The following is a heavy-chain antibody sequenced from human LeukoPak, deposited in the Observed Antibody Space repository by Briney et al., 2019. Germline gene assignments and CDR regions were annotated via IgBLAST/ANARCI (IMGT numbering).Heavy chain of an antibody. Sequence: SETLSLTCTVSGGSISSYYWSWIRQPPGKGLEWIGYISYSGSTNYNPSLKSRVAISVDTSKNQFSLKLSSVTAADTAVYYCARRSAPVVLAGIHGPTCYFDYLGQGTLVTVSS. CDR3: ARRSAPVVLAGIHGPTCYFDY. D-gene: IGHD2-2*02. V-gene: IGHV4-59*13. CDR2: ISYSGST. J-gene: IGHJ4*02. CDR1: GGSISSYY.